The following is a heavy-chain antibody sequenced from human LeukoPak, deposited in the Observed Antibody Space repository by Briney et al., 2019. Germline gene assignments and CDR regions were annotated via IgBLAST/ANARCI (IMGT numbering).Heavy chain of an antibody. J-gene: IGHJ3*02. D-gene: IGHD3-22*01. CDR2: IYYSGST. Sequence: SETLSLTCTVSGGSISSGGYYWSWIRQHPGKGLEWIGYIYYSGSTYYNPSLKSRVTISVDTSKNQFSLKLSSVTAADTAVYYCARRLGTYYYDSSGYLSAFGIWGQGTMVTVSS. V-gene: IGHV4-31*03. CDR3: ARRLGTYYYDSSGYLSAFGI. CDR1: GGSISSGGYY.